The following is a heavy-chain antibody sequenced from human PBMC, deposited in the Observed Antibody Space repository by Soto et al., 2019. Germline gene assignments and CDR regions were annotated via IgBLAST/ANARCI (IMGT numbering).Heavy chain of an antibody. J-gene: IGHJ5*01. CDR1: GDSISTVDYF. V-gene: IGHV4-30-4*01. Sequence: PSETLSLTCSVSGDSISTVDYFWAWIRQPPGQALEYIGYIYKSTTTYYNPSFESRVAISLDTSKSQFSLTVTSVTAADTAVYFCARGRYCLTGRYFPNWFDSWGQGTLVTVSS. D-gene: IGHD2-15*01. CDR2: IYKSTTT. CDR3: ARGRYCLTGRYFPNWFDS.